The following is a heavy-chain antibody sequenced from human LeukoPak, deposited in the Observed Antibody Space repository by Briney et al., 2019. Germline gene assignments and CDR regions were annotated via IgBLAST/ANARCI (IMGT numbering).Heavy chain of an antibody. CDR3: ARQVGYSYGRFDY. D-gene: IGHD5-18*01. CDR2: IFYSGST. J-gene: IGHJ4*02. V-gene: IGHV4-39*01. CDR1: GGSISTSSYY. Sequence: SETLSLTCTVSGGSISTSSYYWGWVRQPPGKGLEWIGNIFYSGSTYYSPSLKSRLTISVDTSKNQFSLKLSSVSAADTAVYYCARQVGYSYGRFDYWGQGTLVTVSS.